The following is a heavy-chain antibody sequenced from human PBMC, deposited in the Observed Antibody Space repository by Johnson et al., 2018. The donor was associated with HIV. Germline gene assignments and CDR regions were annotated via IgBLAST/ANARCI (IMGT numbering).Heavy chain of an antibody. CDR3: AKIMSKWSVDDDAFDV. J-gene: IGHJ3*01. Sequence: QVQLVESGGGVVQPGRSLRLSCAASGFTFSNYPIHWVRQAPGKGLEWVAVISYDGSNKYYADSVKGRFTVSRDNSKNTLYLQMNSLRAEDTAVYYCAKIMSKWSVDDDAFDVWGQGTMVTVSS. D-gene: IGHD2-15*01. V-gene: IGHV3-30-3*02. CDR2: ISYDGSNK. CDR1: GFTFSNYP.